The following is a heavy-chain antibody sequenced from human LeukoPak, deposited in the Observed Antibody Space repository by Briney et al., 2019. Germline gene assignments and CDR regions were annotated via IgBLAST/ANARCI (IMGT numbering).Heavy chain of an antibody. V-gene: IGHV4-59*01. J-gene: IGHJ5*02. CDR2: ISYSGST. D-gene: IGHD5-12*01. Sequence: PSETLSLTCTVSGGSIGSYYWSWIRQPPGKGLEWIGHISYSGSTNYNPSLKSRVTISVDTSKNQFSLKLSSVTAADTAVYYCARGGNGYALNWFDPWGQGTLVTVSS. CDR3: ARGGNGYALNWFDP. CDR1: GGSIGSYY.